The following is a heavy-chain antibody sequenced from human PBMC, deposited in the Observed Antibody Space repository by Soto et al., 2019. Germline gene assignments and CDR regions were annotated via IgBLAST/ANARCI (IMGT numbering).Heavy chain of an antibody. D-gene: IGHD2-15*01. CDR1: GCTFSTYT. Sequence: GASVKVSCKDSGCTFSTYTMFWVRQAPGQGLEWMGRIIPMLAIANYAQKFQDRVTITADKSTSTAYMELSSLTSEDTALYYCTIGSWSGEVFDIWGQGTMVTVSS. CDR3: TIGSWSGEVFDI. V-gene: IGHV1-69*02. CDR2: IIPMLAIA. J-gene: IGHJ3*02.